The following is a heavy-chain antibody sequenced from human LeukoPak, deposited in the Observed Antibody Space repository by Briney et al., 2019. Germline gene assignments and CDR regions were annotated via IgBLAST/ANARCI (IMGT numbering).Heavy chain of an antibody. J-gene: IGHJ5*02. CDR1: GYTFTSYA. CDR3: ARDLGYCTGGTCYPNWFDP. CDR2: INACNDNT. V-gene: IGHV1-3*01. D-gene: IGHD2-15*01. Sequence: ASVKVSCKASGYTFTSYAMHWVRQAPGQRLGWMGWINACNDNTKYSQKFQGRVTITRDTSASTAYMELSSLRSEDTAVYYCARDLGYCTGGTCYPNWFDPWGQGTLVTVSS.